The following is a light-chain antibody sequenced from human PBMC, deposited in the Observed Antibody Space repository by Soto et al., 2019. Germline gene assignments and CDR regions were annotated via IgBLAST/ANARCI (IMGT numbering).Light chain of an antibody. Sequence: VLTQSPDILSLYPGERATVSCRASRRVSYSYLGWYQQKPGQAPRLLLYGASTRAIVIPDRFSGSGSGTYFTLTSSRLEPEDVAVYYCQQCGSTPYTFGQGTKVEIK. J-gene: IGKJ2*01. CDR3: QQCGSTPYT. V-gene: IGKV3-20*01. CDR1: RRVSYSY. CDR2: GAS.